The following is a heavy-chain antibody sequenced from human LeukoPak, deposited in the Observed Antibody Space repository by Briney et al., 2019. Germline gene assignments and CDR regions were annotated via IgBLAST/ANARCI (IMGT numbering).Heavy chain of an antibody. D-gene: IGHD5-18*01. V-gene: IGHV3-30-3*01. CDR2: ISYDGSNK. J-gene: IGHJ4*02. CDR1: GFTFSSYA. Sequence: GGSLRLSCAASGFTFSSYAMHWVRQAPGKGLKWVAVISYDGSNKYYADSVKGRFTISRDNSKNTLYLQMNSLRAEDTAVYYCARESQEGGYGYWGQGTLVTVSS. CDR3: ARESQEGGYGY.